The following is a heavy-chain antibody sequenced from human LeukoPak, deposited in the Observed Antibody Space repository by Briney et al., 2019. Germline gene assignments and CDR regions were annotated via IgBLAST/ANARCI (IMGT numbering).Heavy chain of an antibody. CDR1: GGSFSGYY. CDR2: INHSGST. V-gene: IGHV4-34*01. J-gene: IGHJ6*02. Sequence: SETLSLTCAVYGGSFSGYYWSWIRQPPGKGLEWIGEINHSGSTNYNPSLKSRVTMSVDTSKNQFSLKLSSVTAADTAVYYCARLNPGYCSSTSCYRGRYYYYGMDVWGQGTTVTVSS. CDR3: ARLNPGYCSSTSCYRGRYYYYGMDV. D-gene: IGHD2-2*02.